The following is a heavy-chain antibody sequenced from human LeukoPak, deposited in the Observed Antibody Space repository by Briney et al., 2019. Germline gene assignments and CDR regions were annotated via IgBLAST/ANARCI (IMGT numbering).Heavy chain of an antibody. CDR2: ISGSSSHT. CDR3: AKEHDYSNAAPEWGFDS. D-gene: IGHD3-3*01. J-gene: IGHJ4*02. V-gene: IGHV3-21*04. Sequence: GGSLRLSCAASGFTFSSYWMHWVRQAPGKGLEWVSGISGSSSHTMDADSVRGRFTISRDNTRNTLYLHMNSLRAEDTALYYCAKEHDYSNAAPEWGFDSWGQGTLVTVSS. CDR1: GFTFSSYW.